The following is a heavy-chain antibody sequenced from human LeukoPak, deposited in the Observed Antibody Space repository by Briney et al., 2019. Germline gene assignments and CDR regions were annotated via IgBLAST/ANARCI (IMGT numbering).Heavy chain of an antibody. Sequence: SGGSLRLSCAASGFTFSSYAMSWVRQAPGKGLEWVSAISGSGGSTYYADSVKGRFTISRDNSKNTLYLQMNSLRAEDTAVYYCAKDGRIAVTAPFEYFHHWGQGTLVTVSS. CDR3: AKDGRIAVTAPFEYFHH. D-gene: IGHD6-19*01. J-gene: IGHJ1*01. CDR1: GFTFSSYA. CDR2: ISGSGGST. V-gene: IGHV3-23*01.